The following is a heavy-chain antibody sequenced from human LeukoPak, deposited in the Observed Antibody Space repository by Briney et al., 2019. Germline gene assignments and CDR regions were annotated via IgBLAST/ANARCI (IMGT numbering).Heavy chain of an antibody. V-gene: IGHV4-4*07. CDR3: ARGTLWFGEFHFAEYYYYGMDV. J-gene: IGHJ6*02. CDR2: IYTGGST. D-gene: IGHD3-10*01. CDR1: GGSISSYY. Sequence: SETLSLTCTVSGGSISSYYWSWIRQPAGKGLEWIGRIYTGGSTNYNPSLKSRVTMSVDTSKNQFSLKLSSVTAADTAVYYCARGTLWFGEFHFAEYYYYGMDVWGQGTTVTVSS.